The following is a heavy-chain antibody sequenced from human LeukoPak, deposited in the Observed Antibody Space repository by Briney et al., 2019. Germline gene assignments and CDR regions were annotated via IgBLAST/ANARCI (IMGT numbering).Heavy chain of an antibody. J-gene: IGHJ4*02. V-gene: IGHV3-30*19. CDR3: ARDDNSWGSMDY. Sequence: GGSLRLSCAASGFTFSSYGMHWVRQAPGKGLEWVAVIWYDGSNKYYADSVKGRFTISRDNSKNTLYLQMNSLRAEDTAVYYCARDDNSWGSMDYWGQGTLVTVSS. D-gene: IGHD4-23*01. CDR2: IWYDGSNK. CDR1: GFTFSSYG.